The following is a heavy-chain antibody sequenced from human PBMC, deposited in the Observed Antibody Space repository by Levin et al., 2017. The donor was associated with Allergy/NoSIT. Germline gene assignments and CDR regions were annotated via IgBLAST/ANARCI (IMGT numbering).Heavy chain of an antibody. CDR2: TRNKANSYTT. J-gene: IGHJ4*02. D-gene: IGHD3-16*01. Sequence: GGSLRLSCAASGFTFSDHYMDWVRQAPGKGLEWVGRTRNKANSYTTEYAASVKGRFTISRDASKNSLYLQMNSLKTEDTAVYYCARVVRESYYFDYWGQGTLVTVSS. CDR1: GFTFSDHY. V-gene: IGHV3-72*01. CDR3: ARVVRESYYFDY.